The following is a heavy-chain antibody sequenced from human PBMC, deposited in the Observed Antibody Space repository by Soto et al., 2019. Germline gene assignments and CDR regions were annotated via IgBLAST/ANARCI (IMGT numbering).Heavy chain of an antibody. CDR3: AKAPSTYDFWSGYYDY. CDR1: GFTFSSYA. Sequence: GGSLRLSCAASGFTFSSYAMSWVRQAPGKGLEWVSAISGSGGSTYYADSVKGRFTISRDNSKNTLYLQMNSLRAEDTAVYYCAKAPSTYDFWSGYYDYWGQGTLVTVSS. J-gene: IGHJ4*02. CDR2: ISGSGGST. V-gene: IGHV3-23*01. D-gene: IGHD3-3*01.